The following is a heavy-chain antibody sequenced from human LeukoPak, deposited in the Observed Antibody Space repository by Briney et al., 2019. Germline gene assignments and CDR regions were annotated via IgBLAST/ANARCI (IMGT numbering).Heavy chain of an antibody. V-gene: IGHV3-30*02. J-gene: IGHJ5*02. CDR2: IRYDGSNK. Sequence: PGGSLRLSCAASGFTFSSYGMHWVRQAPGKGLEWVAFIRYDGSNKYYADSVKGRFTISRDNSKNTLYLQMNSLRAEDTAVYYCAKDRLLWFGELAPSADHWGQGTLVTVSS. CDR1: GFTFSSYG. D-gene: IGHD3-10*01. CDR3: AKDRLLWFGELAPSADH.